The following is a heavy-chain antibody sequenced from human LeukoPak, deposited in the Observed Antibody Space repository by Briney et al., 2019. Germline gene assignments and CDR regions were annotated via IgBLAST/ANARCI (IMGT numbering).Heavy chain of an antibody. CDR3: ARIDRDYGDYVYFDY. V-gene: IGHV3-7*03. Sequence: GGSLRLSCAASGFTFSSYAMHWVRQAPGKGLEWVANIKQDGSEKYYVDSVKGRFTISRDNAKNSLYLQMNSLRAEDTAVYYCARIDRDYGDYVYFDYWGQGTLVTVSS. CDR1: GFTFSSYA. D-gene: IGHD4-17*01. J-gene: IGHJ4*02. CDR2: IKQDGSEK.